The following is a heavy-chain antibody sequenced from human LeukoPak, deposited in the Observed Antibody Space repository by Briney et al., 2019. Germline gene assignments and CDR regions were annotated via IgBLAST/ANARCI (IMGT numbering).Heavy chain of an antibody. D-gene: IGHD3-10*01. CDR2: INTNTGNP. J-gene: IGHJ6*02. CDR1: GYVFAKYA. CDR3: ARHRVDYYGSGPLGRRYYYYGMDV. V-gene: IGHV7-4-1*02. Sequence: ASVKVSCKASGYVFAKYAMNWVRQAPGQGLEWMGWINTNTGNPTYAPGFTGRFVFSLDTSVSTAYLEISSLKPEDTAVYYCARHRVDYYGSGPLGRRYYYYGMDVWGQGTTVTVSS.